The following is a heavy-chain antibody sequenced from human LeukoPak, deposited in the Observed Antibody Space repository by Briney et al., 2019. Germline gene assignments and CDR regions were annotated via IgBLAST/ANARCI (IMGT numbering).Heavy chain of an antibody. CDR2: IYYSGST. CDR1: GGSISSSSYY. D-gene: IGHD6-19*01. CDR3: ARCVDGSSGWYYYYYMDV. Sequence: TSETLSLTCTVSGGSISSSSYYWGWIRQPPGKGLEWIGGIYYSGSTYYNPSLKSRVTISVDTSKNQFSLKLSSVTAADTAVYYCARCVDGSSGWYYYYYMDVWGKGTTVTVSS. V-gene: IGHV4-39*07. J-gene: IGHJ6*03.